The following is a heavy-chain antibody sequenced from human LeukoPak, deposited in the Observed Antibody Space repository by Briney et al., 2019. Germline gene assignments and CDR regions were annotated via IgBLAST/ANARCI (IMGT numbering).Heavy chain of an antibody. CDR1: GFTFSSYA. V-gene: IGHV3-30-3*01. CDR2: ISYDGSNK. J-gene: IGHJ6*02. Sequence: GGSLRLSCAASGFTFSSYAMHWVRQAPGKGLEWVAVISYDGSNKYYADSVKGRFTISRDNSKNTLYLQMNSLRAEDTAVYYCARDTLYGMDVWGQGTTVTVSS. CDR3: ARDTLYGMDV.